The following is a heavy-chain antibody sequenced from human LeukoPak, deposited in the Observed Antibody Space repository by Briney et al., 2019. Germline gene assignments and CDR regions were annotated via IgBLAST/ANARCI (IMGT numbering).Heavy chain of an antibody. J-gene: IGHJ4*02. Sequence: ASVKVSCKASGGTFSSYAISWVRQAPGQGLEWMGGIIPIFGTANYAQKFQGRVTITTDESTSTAYVELSSLRSEDTAVYYCARELLAVGDSSGYPFDYWGQGTLVTVSS. CDR2: IIPIFGTA. D-gene: IGHD3-22*01. V-gene: IGHV1-69*05. CDR3: ARELLAVGDSSGYPFDY. CDR1: GGTFSSYA.